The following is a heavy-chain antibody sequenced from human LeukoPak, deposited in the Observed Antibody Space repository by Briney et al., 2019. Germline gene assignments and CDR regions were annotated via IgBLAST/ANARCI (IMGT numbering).Heavy chain of an antibody. V-gene: IGHV3-30*03. Sequence: GTSLRLSCAASGFTVSTYGMHWVRQAPGKGLEWVAVISYAGSNKYYADSVKGRFGISRDNVKNTLYLQMNSLRAEDTAVYFCAREQPGPWGQGTLVTVSS. CDR3: AREQPGP. D-gene: IGHD6-13*01. CDR1: GFTVSTYG. CDR2: ISYAGSNK. J-gene: IGHJ5*02.